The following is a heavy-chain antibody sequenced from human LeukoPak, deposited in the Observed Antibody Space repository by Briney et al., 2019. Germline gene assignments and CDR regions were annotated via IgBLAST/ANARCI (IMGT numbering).Heavy chain of an antibody. CDR2: ISGYNGKT. V-gene: IGHV1-18*01. D-gene: IGHD4-17*01. Sequence: GASVKVSCKSSGYTFTSFGISWVRQAPGQGLERMAWISGYNGKTNYAQKFQGRVTLTTDTPTNTAYMELTRLRPDDTAVYYCVRDPATVTIGSCFDSWGQGTLVTVSS. CDR1: GYTFTSFG. J-gene: IGHJ4*02. CDR3: VRDPATVTIGSCFDS.